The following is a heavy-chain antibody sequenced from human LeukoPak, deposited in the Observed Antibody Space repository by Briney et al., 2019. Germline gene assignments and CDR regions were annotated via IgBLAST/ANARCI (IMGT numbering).Heavy chain of an antibody. CDR2: IYYSGST. CDR1: GGSISSYY. D-gene: IGHD3-3*01. CDR3: ARRFASAFDV. J-gene: IGHJ3*01. V-gene: IGHV4-59*06. Sequence: SETLSLTCTVSGGSISSYYWSWIRQPAGKGLEWIGYIYYSGSTYYNPSLKSRVTISVDTSKNQFSLKLSSVTAADTAVYYCARRFASAFDVWGQGTMVTVSS.